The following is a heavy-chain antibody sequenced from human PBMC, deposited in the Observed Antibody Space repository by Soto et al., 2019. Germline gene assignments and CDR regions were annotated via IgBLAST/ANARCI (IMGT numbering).Heavy chain of an antibody. D-gene: IGHD3-16*01. J-gene: IGHJ4*02. CDR3: GRRFTDAGFWDYFDY. CDR1: GYDFSTHW. Sequence: GESLKISCKASGYDFSTHWIGWVRHMPGKGLQWMAIIYPSDSDTKYSPSFQRHVTISVDKSISTAYLQWSGLQASDGAEYYCGRRFTDAGFWDYFDYWGPGALVTVSS. CDR2: IYPSDSDT. V-gene: IGHV5-51*01.